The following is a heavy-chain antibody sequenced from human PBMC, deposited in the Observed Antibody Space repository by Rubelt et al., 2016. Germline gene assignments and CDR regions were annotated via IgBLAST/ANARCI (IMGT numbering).Heavy chain of an antibody. CDR3: AEYVRVTGSYYFDY. V-gene: IGHV4-59*01. D-gene: IGHD2-15*01. CDR1: GGSISGYF. Sequence: TVSGGSISGYFWSWIRQPPGKGLEWIGYIYYSGSTNYNSSLKSRVTISVDTSKSQFSLNLSSVTAADTAVYYCAEYVRVTGSYYFDYWGQGALVTVSS. CDR2: IYYSGST. J-gene: IGHJ4*02.